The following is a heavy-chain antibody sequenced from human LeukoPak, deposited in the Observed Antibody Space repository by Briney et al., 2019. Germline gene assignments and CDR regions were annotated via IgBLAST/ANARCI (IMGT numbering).Heavy chain of an antibody. CDR1: GGSFSGYY. Sequence: PSETLSLTCAVYGGSFSGYYWSWIRQPPGKGLEWIGEIIHSGSTNYNPSLKSRVTISVDTSKSQFSLKLSSVTAADTAVYYCARLPSSVVVPAAIRYYYGMDVWGKGTTVTVSS. D-gene: IGHD2-2*01. V-gene: IGHV4-34*12. CDR2: IIHSGST. J-gene: IGHJ6*04. CDR3: ARLPSSVVVPAAIRYYYGMDV.